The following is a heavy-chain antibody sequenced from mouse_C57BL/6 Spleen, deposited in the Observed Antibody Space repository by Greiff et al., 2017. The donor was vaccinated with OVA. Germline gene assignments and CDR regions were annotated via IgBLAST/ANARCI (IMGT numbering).Heavy chain of an antibody. CDR2: ISSGGSYT. J-gene: IGHJ3*01. Sequence: EVHLVESGGDLVKPGGSLKLSCAASGFTFSSYGMSWVRQTPDKRLEWVATISSGGSYTYYPDSVKGRFTISRDNAKNTLYLQMSSLKSEDTAMYYCARHEGTEAWFAYWGQGTLVTVSA. CDR3: ARHEGTEAWFAY. D-gene: IGHD3-3*01. V-gene: IGHV5-6*01. CDR1: GFTFSSYG.